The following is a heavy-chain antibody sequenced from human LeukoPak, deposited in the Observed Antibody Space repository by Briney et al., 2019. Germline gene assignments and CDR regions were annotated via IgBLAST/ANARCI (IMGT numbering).Heavy chain of an antibody. Sequence: GGSLRLSCAASGFTFSNYGMHWVRQAPGKGLEWVAFIRYDGSNKYYADSVKGRFTISRDNSKNTLYLQMNSLRAEDTAVYYCAKVSTYYYDSSGYYFDSWGQGTWSPSPQ. CDR3: AKVSTYYYDSSGYYFDS. CDR2: IRYDGSNK. D-gene: IGHD3-22*01. V-gene: IGHV3-30*02. J-gene: IGHJ4*02. CDR1: GFTFSNYG.